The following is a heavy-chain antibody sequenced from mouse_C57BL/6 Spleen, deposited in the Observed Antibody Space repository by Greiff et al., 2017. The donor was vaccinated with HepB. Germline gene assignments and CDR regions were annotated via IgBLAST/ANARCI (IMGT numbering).Heavy chain of an antibody. J-gene: IGHJ3*01. CDR3: ARDCCCSSYSP. V-gene: IGHV1-53*01. Sequence: QVQLQQPGSELVKPGASVKLSCKASGYTFTSYWMHWVKQRPGQGLEWIGNINPSNGGTNYNEKFKSKATLTVDKASSTAYLQLSSLTSEDSAVYEYARDCCCSSYSPWGQGTLVTVSA. CDR2: INPSNGGT. CDR1: GYTFTSYW. D-gene: IGHD1-1*01.